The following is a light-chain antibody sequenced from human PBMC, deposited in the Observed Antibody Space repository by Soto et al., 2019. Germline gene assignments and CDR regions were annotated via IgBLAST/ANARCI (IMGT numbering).Light chain of an antibody. V-gene: IGLV2-14*01. CDR2: DVS. CDR1: SSDVGGYNY. J-gene: IGLJ2*01. Sequence: QSALTQPASVSGSPGQSITISCTGTSSDVGGYNYVSWYQQHPGKAPKLMIYDVSNRPSGVSNRFSGSKSANTAYLTISGLQAEDEADYYCSSYTGSSTYVVFGGGTKLTVL. CDR3: SSYTGSSTYVV.